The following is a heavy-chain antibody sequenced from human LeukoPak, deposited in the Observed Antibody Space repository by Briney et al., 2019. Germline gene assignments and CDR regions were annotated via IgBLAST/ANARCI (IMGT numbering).Heavy chain of an antibody. CDR3: AKDRYPYYYDSSGYYPLDY. Sequence: PGGSLRLSCAASGFTFSSYGMHWVRQAPGKGLEWVAFIRYDGSNKYYADSVKVRFTISRDNSKNTLYLQMNSLRAEDTAVYYCAKDRYPYYYDSSGYYPLDYWGQGTLVTVSS. V-gene: IGHV3-30*02. J-gene: IGHJ4*02. CDR2: IRYDGSNK. CDR1: GFTFSSYG. D-gene: IGHD3-22*01.